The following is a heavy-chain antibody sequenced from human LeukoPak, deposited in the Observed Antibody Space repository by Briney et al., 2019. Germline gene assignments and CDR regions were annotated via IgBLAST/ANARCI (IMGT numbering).Heavy chain of an antibody. CDR3: ASTLDRGYSNSPFDY. Sequence: GGSLXLSCAASGFTFSSYWMSWVSQAPGKGLEWGANIKQDGSEKYYVDSVKGRFNICRENAKKSLDLQMNSLRAEDTAVYYCASTLDRGYSNSPFDYWGQGTLVTVSS. CDR1: GFTFSSYW. J-gene: IGHJ4*02. D-gene: IGHD5-18*01. CDR2: IKQDGSEK. V-gene: IGHV3-7*01.